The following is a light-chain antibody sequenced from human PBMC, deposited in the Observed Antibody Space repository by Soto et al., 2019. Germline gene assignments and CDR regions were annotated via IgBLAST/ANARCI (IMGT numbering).Light chain of an antibody. Sequence: QSALTQPRSVSGSPGQSVPISCTGTSSDVGGDHYVSWYQQYPGKAPKLMICDVTKRPSGVPDRFSGSKSGNTASLTISGLQAEDEADYYCCSYAGSYNWVFGGGTKVTVL. CDR2: DVT. CDR1: SSDVGGDHY. CDR3: CSYAGSYNWV. V-gene: IGLV2-11*01. J-gene: IGLJ3*02.